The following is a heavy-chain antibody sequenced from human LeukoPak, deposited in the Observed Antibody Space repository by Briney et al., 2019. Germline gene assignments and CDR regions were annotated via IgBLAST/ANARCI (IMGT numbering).Heavy chain of an antibody. D-gene: IGHD5-18*01. CDR1: GFTFDDYA. J-gene: IGHJ4*02. V-gene: IGHV3-9*01. Sequence: GGSLRLSCAASGFTFDDYAMHWVRQAPGKGLEWVSGISWNSGSIGYADSVKGRFTISRDNAKNSLYLQMNSLRAEDTALYYCAKDYTAMVRGTDYWGQGTLVTVSS. CDR3: AKDYTAMVRGTDY. CDR2: ISWNSGSI.